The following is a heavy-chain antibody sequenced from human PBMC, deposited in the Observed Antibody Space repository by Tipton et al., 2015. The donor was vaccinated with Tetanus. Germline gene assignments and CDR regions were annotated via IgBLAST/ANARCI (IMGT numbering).Heavy chain of an antibody. CDR2: IYPGDSDT. D-gene: IGHD1-26*01. Sequence: QLVQSGAEVKKPGASVKVSCKASGYTFTSYGISWVRQMPGKGLEWMGIIYPGDSDTRYSPSFQGQVTISADKSISTAYLQWSSLKASDTAMYYCARSEWELLHAFDIWGQGTMVTVSS. J-gene: IGHJ3*02. CDR3: ARSEWELLHAFDI. CDR1: GYTFTSYG. V-gene: IGHV5-51*01.